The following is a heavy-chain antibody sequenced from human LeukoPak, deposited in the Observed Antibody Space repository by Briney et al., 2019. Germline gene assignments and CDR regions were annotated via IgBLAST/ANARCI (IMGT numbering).Heavy chain of an antibody. D-gene: IGHD2-2*01. CDR2: MNPNSGNT. J-gene: IGHJ2*01. V-gene: IGHV1-8*01. CDR3: ARSGDSCSSTSCYSDL. Sequence: GASVKVSCKASGYTFTSYDINWVRQATGQGLEWMGWMNPNSGNTGYAQKFQGRVTMTRNTSISTAYMELSSLRSEDTVVYYCARSGDSCSSTSCYSDLWGRGTLVTVSS. CDR1: GYTFTSYD.